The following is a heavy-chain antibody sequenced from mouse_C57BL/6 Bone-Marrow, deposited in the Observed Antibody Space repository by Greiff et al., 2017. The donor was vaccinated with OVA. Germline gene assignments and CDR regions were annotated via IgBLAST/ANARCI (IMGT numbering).Heavy chain of an antibody. CDR1: GYAFSSYW. CDR3: ARRGAYYWYFDV. CDR2: IYPGDGDT. Sequence: QVQLKESGAELVKPGASVKISCKASGYAFSSYWMNWVKQRPGKGLEWIGQIYPGDGDTNYNGKFKGKATLTADKSSSTAYMQLSSLTSEDSAVYFGARRGAYYWYFDVWGTGTTVTVSS. V-gene: IGHV1-80*01. J-gene: IGHJ1*03. D-gene: IGHD3-1*01.